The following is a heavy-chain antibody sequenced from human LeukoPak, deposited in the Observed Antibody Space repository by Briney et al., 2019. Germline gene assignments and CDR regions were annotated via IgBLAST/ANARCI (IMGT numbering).Heavy chain of an antibody. CDR2: INPNSGGT. Sequence: ASVKVSCKASGYTFTGYYMHWVRQAPGQGLEWMGWINPNSGGTDYAQKFQGRVTMTRDTSISTAHMEVSRLRSDDTAVYYCARGAGSDYDSSGYSFDYWGQGTLVTVSS. J-gene: IGHJ4*02. V-gene: IGHV1-2*02. D-gene: IGHD3-22*01. CDR3: ARGAGSDYDSSGYSFDY. CDR1: GYTFTGYY.